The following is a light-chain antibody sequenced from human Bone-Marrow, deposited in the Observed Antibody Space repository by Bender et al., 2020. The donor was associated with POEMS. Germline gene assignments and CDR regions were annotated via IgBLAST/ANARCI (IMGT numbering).Light chain of an antibody. V-gene: IGLV2-11*01. CDR3: CSYMGSYTYV. J-gene: IGLJ1*01. CDR1: SSDVGRYNY. CDR2: DVS. Sequence: SALTQPRSVSGSPGQSVTISCTGTSSDVGRYNYVSWYQQDPGKAPKVMIYDVSKRPSGVPDRFSASKSGNTASLTISGLQAEDEADYYCCSYMGSYTYVFGTGTKVTVL.